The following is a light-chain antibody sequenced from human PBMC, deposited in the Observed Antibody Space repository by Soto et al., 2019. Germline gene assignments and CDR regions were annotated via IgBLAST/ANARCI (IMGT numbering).Light chain of an antibody. CDR2: GAS. V-gene: IGKV3-20*01. CDR3: QQYASSPYT. J-gene: IGKJ2*01. Sequence: EIVLTHSAGTLSLAPVERAALSCRASQSISSSYLAWYQQKPGQAPRLLIYGASRRATGIPDRFSGRESGTDFTLTITTLEPEDSAVYFCQQYASSPYTFGQGTKVDIK. CDR1: QSISSSY.